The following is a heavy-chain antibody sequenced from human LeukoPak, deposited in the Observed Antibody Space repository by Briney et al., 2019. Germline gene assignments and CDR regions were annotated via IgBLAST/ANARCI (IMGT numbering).Heavy chain of an antibody. J-gene: IGHJ5*02. CDR3: ARGEPHSYYDSSGYYYP. CDR2: INHSGST. D-gene: IGHD3-22*01. CDR1: GGSFSGYY. Sequence: SETLSLTCAVYGGSFSGYYWSWIRQPPGKGLEWIGEINHSGSTNYNPSLKSRVTISVDTSKNQFSLKLSSVTAADTAVYYCARGEPHSYYDSSGYYYPWGQGTLVTVSS. V-gene: IGHV4-34*01.